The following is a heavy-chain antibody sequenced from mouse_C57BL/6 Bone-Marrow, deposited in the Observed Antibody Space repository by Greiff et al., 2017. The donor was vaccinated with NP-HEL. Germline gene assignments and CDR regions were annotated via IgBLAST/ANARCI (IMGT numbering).Heavy chain of an antibody. Sequence: QVQLQQPGTELVKPGASVKLSCKASGYTFTSYWMHWVKQRPGQGLEWIGNINPSNGGTNYNEKFKSKATLTVDKSSSTAYMELRSLTSEDSAVYFCARDSNYVDFGYFDYWGQGTTLTVSS. CDR1: GYTFTSYW. D-gene: IGHD2-5*01. CDR3: ARDSNYVDFGYFDY. J-gene: IGHJ2*01. CDR2: INPSNGGT. V-gene: IGHV1-53*01.